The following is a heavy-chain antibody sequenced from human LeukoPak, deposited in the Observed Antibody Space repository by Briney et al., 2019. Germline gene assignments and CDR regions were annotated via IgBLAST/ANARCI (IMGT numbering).Heavy chain of an antibody. J-gene: IGHJ4*02. V-gene: IGHV4-4*07. CDR2: IYTSGST. CDR3: AREGGYSYGHYFDY. D-gene: IGHD5-18*01. CDR1: GGSISSYY. Sequence: SETLSLTCSVSGGSISSYYWSWIRQPAGKGLEWIGRIYTSGSTNYNPSLKSRVTISVDTSKNQFSLKLSSVTAADTAVYYCAREGGYSYGHYFDYWGQGTLVTVSS.